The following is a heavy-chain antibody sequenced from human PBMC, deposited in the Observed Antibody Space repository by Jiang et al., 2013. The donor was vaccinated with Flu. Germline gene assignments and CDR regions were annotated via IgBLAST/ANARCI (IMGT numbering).Heavy chain of an antibody. CDR1: GGSISSYY. D-gene: IGHD3-10*01. J-gene: IGHJ3*02. CDR2: IYYSGST. CDR3: ATSFSGRARDAFDI. Sequence: LLKPSETLSLTCTVSGGSISSYYWSWIRQPPGKGLEWIGYIYYSGSTNYNPSLKSRVTISVDTSKNQFSLKLSSVTAADTAVYYCATSFSGRARDAFDIWGQGTMVTVSS. V-gene: IGHV4-59*08.